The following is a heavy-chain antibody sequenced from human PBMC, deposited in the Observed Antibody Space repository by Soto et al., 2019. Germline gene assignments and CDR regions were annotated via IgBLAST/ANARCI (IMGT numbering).Heavy chain of an antibody. CDR1: GFTFSSYG. V-gene: IGHV3-30*18. CDR2: ISYDGSNK. Sequence: QVQLVESGGGVVQPGRSLRLSCAASGFTFSSYGMHWVRQAPGKGLEWVAVISYDGSNKYYADSVKGRFTISRDNSKNPLYLQMNSLRAEDTAVYYCAKDRYDFWSGYPQGVFDYWGQGTLVTVSS. D-gene: IGHD3-3*01. CDR3: AKDRYDFWSGYPQGVFDY. J-gene: IGHJ4*02.